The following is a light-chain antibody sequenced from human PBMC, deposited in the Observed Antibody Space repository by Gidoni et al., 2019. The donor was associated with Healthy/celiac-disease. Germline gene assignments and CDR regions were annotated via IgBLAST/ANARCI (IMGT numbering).Light chain of an antibody. J-gene: IGKJ5*01. CDR1: QSVSSSY. V-gene: IGKV3-20*01. CDR2: GAS. Sequence: EIVLTQYPGTLSLSPGERATLSCRASQSVSSSYLAWYHQKPGQAPRLLIYGASSRATGIPDRFSGSGSGTDFTLTISRLEPEDFAVYYCQQYGSSPTFXQXTRLEIK. CDR3: QQYGSSPT.